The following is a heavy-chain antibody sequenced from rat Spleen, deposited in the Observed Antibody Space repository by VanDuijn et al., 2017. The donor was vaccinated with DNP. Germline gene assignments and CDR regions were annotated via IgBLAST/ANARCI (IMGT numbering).Heavy chain of an antibody. CDR3: ARPLITTHYFDY. V-gene: IGHV5-7*01. J-gene: IGHJ2*01. Sequence: EVQLVESGGGFVQPGRSLKLSCAASGFTFSDYYMAWVRQAPTKGLEWVATISYDGSGTYYRDSVKGRFTISRDNAKSTLYLQMDSLRSEDTATYYCARPLITTHYFDYWGQGVMVTVSS. CDR1: GFTFSDYY. D-gene: IGHD1-1*01. CDR2: ISYDGSGT.